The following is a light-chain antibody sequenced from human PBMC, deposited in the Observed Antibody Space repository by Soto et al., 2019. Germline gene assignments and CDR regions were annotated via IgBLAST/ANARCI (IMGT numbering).Light chain of an antibody. CDR2: GNT. CDR1: SSNIGANSD. J-gene: IGLJ1*01. CDR3: QSYDTSLSGFYV. V-gene: IGLV1-40*01. Sequence: QSVLTQPPSVSGAPGQRVTISCAGSSSNIGANSDVHWYQQLTGAAPKLLIYGNTNRPSGVSDRFSASKSGTSASLAITGLQAEDEADYYCQSYDTSLSGFYVFGTGTEVTVL.